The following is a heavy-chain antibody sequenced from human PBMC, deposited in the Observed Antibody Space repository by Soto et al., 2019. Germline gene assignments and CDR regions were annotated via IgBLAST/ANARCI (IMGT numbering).Heavy chain of an antibody. D-gene: IGHD3-10*01. CDR2: ISSSSSYI. Sequence: EVQLVESGGGLVKPGGSLRLSCAASGFTFSSYSMNWVRQAPGKGLEWVSSISSSSSYIYYADSVKGRFTISRDNAKNSLYLQMNSLRAEDTAVYYCARGPGGFGELFRYYYYGMDVWGQGTTVTVSS. CDR3: ARGPGGFGELFRYYYYGMDV. J-gene: IGHJ6*02. CDR1: GFTFSSYS. V-gene: IGHV3-21*01.